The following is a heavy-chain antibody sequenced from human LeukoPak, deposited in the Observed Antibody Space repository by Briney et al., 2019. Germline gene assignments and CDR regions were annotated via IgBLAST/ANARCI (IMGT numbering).Heavy chain of an antibody. CDR2: ISSTSNHK. D-gene: IGHD5-24*01. J-gene: IGHJ4*02. CDR3: TRDQMNY. Sequence: GGSLRLSCAASGFIFRSFSMTWVRQAPGKGLEWVASISSTSNHKYHADSVKGRFTISRDTSKNAVSLQMNSLRVEDTAMYYCTRDQMNYWGQGTLVTVSS. CDR1: GFIFRSFS. V-gene: IGHV3-21*04.